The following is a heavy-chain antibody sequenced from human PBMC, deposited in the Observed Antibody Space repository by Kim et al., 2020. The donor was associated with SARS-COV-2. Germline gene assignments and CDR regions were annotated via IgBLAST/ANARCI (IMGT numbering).Heavy chain of an antibody. CDR3: TTGDGYCGGDCYSVIDY. V-gene: IGHV3-15*01. J-gene: IGHJ4*02. Sequence: VKGRFTISRDESKNTLYLQMNSLKTEDTAVYYCTTGDGYCGGDCYSVIDYWGQGTLVTVSS. D-gene: IGHD2-21*02.